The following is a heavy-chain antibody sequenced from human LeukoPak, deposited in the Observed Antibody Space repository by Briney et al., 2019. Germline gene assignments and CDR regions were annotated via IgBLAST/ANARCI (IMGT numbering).Heavy chain of an antibody. D-gene: IGHD3-22*01. CDR1: GYTFTSYG. CDR2: IIPILGIA. CDR3: ARVERYYYDSSGYYYSDY. V-gene: IGHV1-69*04. J-gene: IGHJ4*02. Sequence: ASVKVSCKASGYTFTSYGISWVRQAPGQGLEWMGRIIPILGIANYAQKFQGRVTITADKSTSTAYMELSSLRSEDTAVYYCARVERYYYDSSGYYYSDYWGQGTLVTVSS.